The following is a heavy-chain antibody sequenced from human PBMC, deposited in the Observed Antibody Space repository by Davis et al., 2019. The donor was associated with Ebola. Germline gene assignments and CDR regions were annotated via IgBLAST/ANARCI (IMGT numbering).Heavy chain of an antibody. CDR3: TLTVTSFDY. D-gene: IGHD4-17*01. Sequence: GESLKISCAASGFTFTNAWMNWVRQAPGKGLEWVGRIKSKADGETTDYAAPVKGRFTISRDDSKNTAYLQMNSLKTEDTAVYYCTLTVTSFDYWGQGTLVTVSS. CDR2: IKSKADGETT. CDR1: GFTFTNAW. J-gene: IGHJ4*02. V-gene: IGHV3-15*07.